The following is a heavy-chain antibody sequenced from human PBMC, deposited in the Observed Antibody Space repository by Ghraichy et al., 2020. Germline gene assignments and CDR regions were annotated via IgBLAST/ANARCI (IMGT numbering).Heavy chain of an antibody. D-gene: IGHD3-3*01. CDR3: ARGGRGRFLEWLPFDY. CDR2: INPSGGST. Sequence: ASVKVSCKASGYTFTSYYMHWVRQAPGQGLEWMGIINPSGGSTSYAQKFQGRVTMTRDTSTSTVYMELSSLRSEDTAVYYCARGGRGRFLEWLPFDYWGQGTLVTVSS. V-gene: IGHV1-46*01. CDR1: GYTFTSYY. J-gene: IGHJ4*02.